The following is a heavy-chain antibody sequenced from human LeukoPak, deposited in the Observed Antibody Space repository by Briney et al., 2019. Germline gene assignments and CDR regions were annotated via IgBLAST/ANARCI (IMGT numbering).Heavy chain of an antibody. J-gene: IGHJ6*02. Sequence: GGSLRLSCAASGFTFSRNAMSWVRQAPGKGLEWVAVISYDGSNKYYADSVKGRFTISRDNSKNTLYLQMNSLRAEDTAVYYCAKDQSYSAYYYYYGMDVWGQGTTVTVSS. CDR1: GFTFSRNA. CDR3: AKDQSYSAYYYYYGMDV. V-gene: IGHV3-30*18. D-gene: IGHD4-11*01. CDR2: ISYDGSNK.